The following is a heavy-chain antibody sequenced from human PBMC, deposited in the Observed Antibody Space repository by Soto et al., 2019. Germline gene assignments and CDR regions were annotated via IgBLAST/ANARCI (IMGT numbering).Heavy chain of an antibody. V-gene: IGHV4-39*01. Sequence: QLQLQESGPGLVKPSETLSLTCTVSGGSISSSSYYWGWIRQPPGKGLEWIGSIYYSGSTYYNPSLTSRVTISVDTSKNQFALKLSSVTAADTAVYYCARHGPYSSSERLYYYGMDVWGQGTTVTVSS. D-gene: IGHD6-13*01. CDR2: IYYSGST. CDR3: ARHGPYSSSERLYYYGMDV. CDR1: GGSISSSSYY. J-gene: IGHJ6*02.